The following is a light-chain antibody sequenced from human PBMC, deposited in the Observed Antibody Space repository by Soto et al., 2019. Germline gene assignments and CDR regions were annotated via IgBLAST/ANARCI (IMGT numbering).Light chain of an antibody. Sequence: DIRMTACPSSVSACVGARFTITCRASQGINNYLAWYQQKPGKAPNLLIYAASTLQSGVPSRFSGSGSGTDFTLTISSLEPEDFAVYYCQQRSNWPDTFGPGTKVDIK. J-gene: IGKJ3*01. CDR1: QGINNY. CDR2: AAS. CDR3: QQRSNWPDT. V-gene: IGKV1-9*01.